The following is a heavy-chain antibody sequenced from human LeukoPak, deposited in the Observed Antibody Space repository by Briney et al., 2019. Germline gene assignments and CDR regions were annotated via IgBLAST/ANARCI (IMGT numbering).Heavy chain of an antibody. CDR2: DGTNK. D-gene: IGHD6-19*01. J-gene: IGHJ2*01. CDR3: ARSGYSTGWYIWYLDL. Sequence: DGTNKYYTDSVKGRFTISRDNSKQTLDLQMNSLRPEDTAVYYCARSGYSTGWYIWYLDLWGRGTLVTVSS. V-gene: IGHV3-30*02.